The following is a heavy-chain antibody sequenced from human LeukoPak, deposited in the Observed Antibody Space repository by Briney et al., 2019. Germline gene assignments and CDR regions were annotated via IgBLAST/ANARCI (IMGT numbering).Heavy chain of an antibody. D-gene: IGHD5-24*01. CDR2: IYPGDSDT. J-gene: IGHJ4*02. CDR1: GYSFTSYW. CDR3: ASRKKGMATAGFDY. Sequence: GESLKVSCKGSGYSFTSYWSGWVRQMPGKGLEWMGIIYPGDSDTRYSPSFQGQVTISAEKSISTAYLQWSSLKASDTALYYCASRKKGMATAGFDYWGQGTLVTVSS. V-gene: IGHV5-51*01.